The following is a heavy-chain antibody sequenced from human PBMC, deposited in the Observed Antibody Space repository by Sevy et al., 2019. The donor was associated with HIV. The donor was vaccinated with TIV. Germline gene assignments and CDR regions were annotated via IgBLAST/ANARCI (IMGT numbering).Heavy chain of an antibody. CDR1: GFTFSSYA. Sequence: GGSLRLSCAASGFTFSSYAMHWVHQAPGKGLEWVAVISYDGSNKYYADSVKGRFTISRDNSKNTLYLQMNSLRAEDTAVYYCARSRGVVRAHFDYWGQGTLVTVSS. J-gene: IGHJ4*02. V-gene: IGHV3-30-3*01. D-gene: IGHD2-15*01. CDR2: ISYDGSNK. CDR3: ARSRGVVRAHFDY.